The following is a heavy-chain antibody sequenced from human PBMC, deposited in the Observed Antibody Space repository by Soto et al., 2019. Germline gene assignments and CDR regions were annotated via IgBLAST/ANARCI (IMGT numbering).Heavy chain of an antibody. Sequence: SETLSLTCTVSGVSISSYYWSWIRQPPGKGLEWIGYIYYTGSTNYNPSLKSRVTISVDTSKNQFSLKLNSVTAADTAVYYCARHLGYDSSGYYRNWFDPWGQGTLVTVSS. D-gene: IGHD3-22*01. V-gene: IGHV4-59*08. CDR2: IYYTGST. CDR3: ARHLGYDSSGYYRNWFDP. CDR1: GVSISSYY. J-gene: IGHJ5*02.